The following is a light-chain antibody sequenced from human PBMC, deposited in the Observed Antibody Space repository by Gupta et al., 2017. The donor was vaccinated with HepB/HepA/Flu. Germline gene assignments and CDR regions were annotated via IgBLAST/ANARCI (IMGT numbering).Light chain of an antibody. CDR1: SSDVGGYNY. J-gene: IGLJ2*01. CDR3: SSYTSSSTLVV. CDR2: DVS. V-gene: IGLV2-14*01. Sequence: QSALTQPASVSGSPGQSLTISCTGTSSDVGGYNYVSWNQQHPGKAPKLMIYDVSNRPSGVSNRFSGSKSGNTASLTISGLQAEDEADYYCSSYTSSSTLVVFGGGTKLTVL.